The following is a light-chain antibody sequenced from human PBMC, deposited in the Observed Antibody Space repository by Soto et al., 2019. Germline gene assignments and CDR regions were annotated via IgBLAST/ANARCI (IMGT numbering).Light chain of an antibody. CDR1: QTISSW. CDR2: KAY. CDR3: KHYNSYSEV. Sequence: DIQMTQSPSTLSGSVGDRVTITCRASQTISSWLAWYQQKPGKAPKLLIYKAYTLKSGVQSRFSGSGSGTEFTLTIRSLQPDDFATYYCKHYNSYSEVFGQGTKV. J-gene: IGKJ1*01. V-gene: IGKV1-5*03.